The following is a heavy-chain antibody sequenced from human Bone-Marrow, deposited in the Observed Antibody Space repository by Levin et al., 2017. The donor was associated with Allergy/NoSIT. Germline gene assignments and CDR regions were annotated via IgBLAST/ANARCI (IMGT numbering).Heavy chain of an antibody. CDR3: ASQGGSSGNAFDI. Sequence: GGSLRLSCKDSGYNFAHYWIGWVRQMPGKGLEWMGIIYPDDSDTRYSPSFQGQVTISADKAINTAYLQWSSLKASDTAIYYCASQGGSSGNAFDIWGQGKMVTVSS. V-gene: IGHV5-51*01. CDR1: GYNFAHYW. CDR2: IYPDDSDT. D-gene: IGHD6-25*01. J-gene: IGHJ3*02.